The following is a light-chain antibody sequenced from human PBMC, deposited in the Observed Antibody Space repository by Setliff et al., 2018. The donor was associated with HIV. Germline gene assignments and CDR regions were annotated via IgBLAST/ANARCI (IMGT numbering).Light chain of an antibody. Sequence: QSALPQPASVSGSPGQSIIISCTGTSSDVGGYNYVSWYQQHPGKAPKLIIYEVTNRPSGVSDRFSGSKSVNTASLTISGLQAEDEADYYCFSYTSSNTLVFGGGTKVTVL. CDR2: EVT. CDR3: FSYTSSNTLV. CDR1: SSDVGGYNY. V-gene: IGLV2-14*01. J-gene: IGLJ3*02.